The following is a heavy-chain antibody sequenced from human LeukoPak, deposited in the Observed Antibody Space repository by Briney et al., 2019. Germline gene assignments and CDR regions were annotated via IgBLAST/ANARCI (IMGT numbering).Heavy chain of an antibody. Sequence: ASVKVSCKASGYTFTAYYVHWVRQAPGQGLEWMGWINPNSRGTKYAQKFQGRVTITRDTSISTAYMELTRLRSDDTAVYYCARVDDILTGHLDCWGQGTLVTVSS. J-gene: IGHJ4*02. V-gene: IGHV1-2*02. D-gene: IGHD3-9*01. CDR2: INPNSRGT. CDR3: ARVDDILTGHLDC. CDR1: GYTFTAYY.